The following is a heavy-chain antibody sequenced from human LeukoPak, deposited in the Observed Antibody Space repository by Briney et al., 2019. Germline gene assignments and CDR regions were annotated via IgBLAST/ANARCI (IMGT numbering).Heavy chain of an antibody. J-gene: IGHJ4*02. CDR3: AKDTVSSGVDY. Sequence: PGGSLRLSCAASGFTFSDYYMSWIRQAPGKGLEWVSGISWNSGSIGYADSVKGRFTISRDNAKNSLYLQMNSLRAEDTALYYCAKDTVSSGVDYWGQGTLVTVSS. V-gene: IGHV3-9*01. CDR2: ISWNSGSI. CDR1: GFTFSDYY. D-gene: IGHD6-25*01.